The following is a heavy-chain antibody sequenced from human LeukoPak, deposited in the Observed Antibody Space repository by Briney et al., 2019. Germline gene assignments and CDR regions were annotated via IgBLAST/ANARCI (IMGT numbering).Heavy chain of an antibody. J-gene: IGHJ4*02. CDR1: GFTVTSNY. CDR2: LYTGGDT. V-gene: IGHV3-53*05. CDR3: ATDGFVDAPVVSTFLED. Sequence: GGSLRLSCAASGFTVTSNYMSWVRQAPGKGLEWVSDLYTGGDTYYADSVKGRFTLSRDNSKNTLYLQINSLRAEDTAVYYCATDGFVDAPVVSTFLEDWGQGTLVTVSS. D-gene: IGHD5-18*01.